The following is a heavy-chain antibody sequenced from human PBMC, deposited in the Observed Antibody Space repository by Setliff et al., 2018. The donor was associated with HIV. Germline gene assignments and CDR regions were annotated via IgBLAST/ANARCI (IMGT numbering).Heavy chain of an antibody. D-gene: IGHD3-22*01. Sequence: PGGSLRLSCVASGLTFNRYWMSWVRQVPGKGLEWVSNTKFDGNESYYVDSVKGRFIASTDNAKNSLFLQMNSLRVEDTAVFYCARVRLYSSALDYWGQGTLVTVSS. V-gene: IGHV3-7*01. J-gene: IGHJ4*02. CDR3: ARVRLYSSALDY. CDR1: GLTFNRYW. CDR2: TKFDGNES.